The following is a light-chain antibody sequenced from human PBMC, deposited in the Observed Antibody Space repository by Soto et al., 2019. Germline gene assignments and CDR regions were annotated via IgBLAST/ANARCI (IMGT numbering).Light chain of an antibody. CDR3: AAWDDSLRGWV. CDR2: RNY. CDR1: SSNTGNNY. Sequence: QAVVTQPPSVSAAPGQKVTISCSGSSSNTGNNYVFWYQQLPGTAPKVLIYRNYQRPSGVPDRFSGSKSGSSASLAISGLRSEDEADYYCAAWDDSLRGWVFGGGTKLTVL. J-gene: IGLJ3*02. V-gene: IGLV1-47*01.